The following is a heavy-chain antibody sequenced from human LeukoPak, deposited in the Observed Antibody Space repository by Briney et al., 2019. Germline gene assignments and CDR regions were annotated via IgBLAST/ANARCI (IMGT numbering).Heavy chain of an antibody. CDR3: ARGGFCSSTSCFNYYYYYMDV. J-gene: IGHJ6*03. CDR1: GFTFSTYA. Sequence: GGSLRLSCAASGFTFSTYAMSWVRQAPGKGLEWVSAISAHSGTTYYADSVKGRFTISRDNSKNTLYLQMNSLRAEDTAVYYCARGGFCSSTSCFNYYYYYMDVWGKGTTVTVSS. V-gene: IGHV3-23*01. CDR2: ISAHSGTT. D-gene: IGHD2-2*01.